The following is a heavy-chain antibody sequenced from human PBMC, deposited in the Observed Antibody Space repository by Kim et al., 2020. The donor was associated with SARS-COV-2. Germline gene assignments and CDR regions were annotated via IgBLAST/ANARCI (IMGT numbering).Heavy chain of an antibody. CDR2: ISGSGGST. D-gene: IGHD3-22*01. Sequence: GGSLRLSCAASGFTFSSYAMSWVRQAPGKGLEWVSAISGSGGSTYYADSVKGRFTISRDNSKNTLYLQMNSLRAEDTAVYYCAKDPYYYDSSGLGTDDAFDIRGQGTMVTVSS. V-gene: IGHV3-23*01. CDR3: AKDPYYYDSSGLGTDDAFDI. J-gene: IGHJ3*02. CDR1: GFTFSSYA.